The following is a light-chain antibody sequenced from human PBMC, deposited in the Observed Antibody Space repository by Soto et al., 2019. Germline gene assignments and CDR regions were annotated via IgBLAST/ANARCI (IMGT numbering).Light chain of an antibody. J-gene: IGKJ1*01. Sequence: EIVLAQSPGTLSLSPGERVTLSCRASPSVSSSYLAWYQQKPGQAPRLLIYGASSRATGIPDRFSGSGSGTDFTLTISRLEPEDFAVYYCQQYGSSPPWTFGQGTKVDIK. CDR1: PSVSSSY. CDR2: GAS. V-gene: IGKV3-20*01. CDR3: QQYGSSPPWT.